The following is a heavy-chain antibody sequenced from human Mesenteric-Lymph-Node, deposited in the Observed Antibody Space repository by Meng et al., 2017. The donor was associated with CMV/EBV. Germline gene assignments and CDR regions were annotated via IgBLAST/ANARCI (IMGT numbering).Heavy chain of an antibody. V-gene: IGHV4-28*03. CDR3: ARVYSSSWHPDY. CDR1: GYSISSSNW. D-gene: IGHD6-13*01. CDR2: IYYSGST. J-gene: IGHJ4*02. Sequence: CAVSGYSISSSNWWGWIRQPPGKGLEWIGYIYYSGSTYYNPSLKSRVTMSVDTSKNRFSLKLSSVTAVDTAVYYCARVYSSSWHPDYWGQGTLVTVSS.